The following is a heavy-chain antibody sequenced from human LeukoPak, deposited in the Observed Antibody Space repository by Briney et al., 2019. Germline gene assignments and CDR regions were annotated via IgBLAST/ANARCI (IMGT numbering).Heavy chain of an antibody. D-gene: IGHD6-13*01. CDR1: GGTFSSYA. CDR2: IIPIFGTA. V-gene: IGHV1-69*05. J-gene: IGHJ4*02. CDR3: ARPSERGSSSWYYFDY. Sequence: GASVKVSCKASGGTFSSYAISWVRQAPGQGLEWMGGIIPIFGTANYAQKFQGRVTITTDESTSTAYMELSSLRSEDTAVYYCARPSERGSSSWYYFDYWGQGTLVTVSS.